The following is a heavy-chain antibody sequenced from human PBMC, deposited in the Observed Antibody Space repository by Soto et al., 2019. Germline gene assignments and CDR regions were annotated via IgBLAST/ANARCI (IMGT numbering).Heavy chain of an antibody. D-gene: IGHD3-22*01. CDR1: GFTFSSYW. CDR3: ARDARSGTVVTTIYYYYGMDV. J-gene: IGHJ6*02. V-gene: IGHV3-7*01. Sequence: EVQLVESGGGLVQPGGSLRLSCAASGFTFSSYWMSWVRQAPGKGLEWVANIKQDGSEKYYVDSVKGRFTISRDNAKNSLYLQMNSLRAEDTAVYYCARDARSGTVVTTIYYYYGMDVWGQGTTVTVSS. CDR2: IKQDGSEK.